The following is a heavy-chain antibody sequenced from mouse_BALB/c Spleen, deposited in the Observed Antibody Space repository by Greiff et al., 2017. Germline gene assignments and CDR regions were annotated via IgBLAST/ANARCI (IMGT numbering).Heavy chain of an antibody. CDR1: GFNIKDTY. CDR2: IDPANGNT. V-gene: IGHV14-3*02. J-gene: IGHJ4*01. CDR3: ARANWDGGYAMDY. Sequence: EVKLQESGAELVKPGASVKLSCTASGFNIKDTYMHWVKQRPEQGLEWIGRIDPANGNTKYDPKFQGKATITADTSSNTAYLQLSSLTSEDTAVYYCARANWDGGYAMDYWGQGTSVTVSS. D-gene: IGHD4-1*01.